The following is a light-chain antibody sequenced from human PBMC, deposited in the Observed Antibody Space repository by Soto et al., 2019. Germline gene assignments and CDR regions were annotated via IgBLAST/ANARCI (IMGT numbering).Light chain of an antibody. CDR3: QQYYSTPRT. V-gene: IGKV4-1*01. J-gene: IGKJ4*01. Sequence: DILLTQSPDSLAVSLGERATINCKSSQSVLYRSNNKNYLGWYQKKAGQPPKLLIYWAATRESGVPDRFSGSGSGTDFTLTISSLQAEDVAVYYCQQYYSTPRTFGGGTKVDIK. CDR2: WAA. CDR1: QSVLYRSNNKNY.